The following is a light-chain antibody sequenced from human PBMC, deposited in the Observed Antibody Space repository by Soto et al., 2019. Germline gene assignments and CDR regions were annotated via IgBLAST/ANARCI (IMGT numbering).Light chain of an antibody. J-gene: IGLJ1*01. V-gene: IGLV1-40*01. CDR2: GNS. Sequence: QSVLTQPPSVSGAPGQRVTISCTGSSSNIGAGYDVHWYQQLPGTAPKLHIYGNSNRPSGVPDRFSGSKSGTSASLAITGLQAEDEADYYRQSYDSSLSGYVFGTGTKLTVL. CDR1: SSNIGAGYD. CDR3: QSYDSSLSGYV.